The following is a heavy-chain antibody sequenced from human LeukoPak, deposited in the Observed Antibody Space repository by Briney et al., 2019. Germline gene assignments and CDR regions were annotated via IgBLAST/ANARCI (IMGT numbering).Heavy chain of an antibody. Sequence: GGSLRLSCAASGFTFSSYAMSWVLQAPGKGLEWVSAISGSGGSTYYADSVKGRFTISRDNSKNTLYLQMNSLRAEDTAVYYCAKGYGDYYYYYMDVWGKGTTVTVSS. CDR2: ISGSGGST. V-gene: IGHV3-23*01. CDR3: AKGYGDYYYYYMDV. J-gene: IGHJ6*03. CDR1: GFTFSSYA. D-gene: IGHD4-17*01.